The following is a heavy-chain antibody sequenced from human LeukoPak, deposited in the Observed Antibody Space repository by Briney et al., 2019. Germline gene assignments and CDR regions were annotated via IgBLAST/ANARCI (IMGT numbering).Heavy chain of an antibody. CDR1: GFTFSSFA. V-gene: IGHV3-23*01. CDR3: AKDLRDASGYYYSY. Sequence: QPGGSLRLSCAASGFTFSSFAMSWVRQATGKGLEWVSAISGSGGNTYYVDSVKGRFTISRDNSKNTLYLQLNSLRAEDTAVYYCAKDLRDASGYYYSYWGQGTLVTVSS. J-gene: IGHJ4*02. CDR2: ISGSGGNT. D-gene: IGHD3-22*01.